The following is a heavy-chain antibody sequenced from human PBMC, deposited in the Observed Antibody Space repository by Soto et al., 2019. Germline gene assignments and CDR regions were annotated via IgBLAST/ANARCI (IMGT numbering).Heavy chain of an antibody. J-gene: IGHJ4*02. D-gene: IGHD2-15*01. Sequence: WTWIRQPPGKGLEYIGYIYYSGRTYYNPSLKSRVTISVDTSKNQFSLKLRSVTAADTAVYYCARGHLGITTTGTWYDFDYWGQGTLVTVSS. V-gene: IGHV4-59*01. CDR2: IYYSGRT. CDR3: ARGHLGITTTGTWYDFDY.